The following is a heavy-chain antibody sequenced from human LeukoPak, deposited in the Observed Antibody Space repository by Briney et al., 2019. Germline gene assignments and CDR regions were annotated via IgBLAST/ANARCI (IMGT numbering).Heavy chain of an antibody. Sequence: GGSLRLSCAASGFTFDDYAMHWVRQAPGKGLEWVSGISWNSGSIGYADSVKGRFTISRDNAKNSLYLQMNSLRAEDTAVYYCARAPDYGDSVWYFDYWGQGTLVTVSS. J-gene: IGHJ4*02. CDR3: ARAPDYGDSVWYFDY. D-gene: IGHD4-17*01. V-gene: IGHV3-9*01. CDR2: ISWNSGSI. CDR1: GFTFDDYA.